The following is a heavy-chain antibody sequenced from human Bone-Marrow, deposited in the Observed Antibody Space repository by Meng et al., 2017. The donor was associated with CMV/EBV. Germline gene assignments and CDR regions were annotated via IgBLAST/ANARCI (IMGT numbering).Heavy chain of an antibody. CDR2: MWTDGNT. J-gene: IGHJ4*02. CDR3: VPDIVIVPVSY. D-gene: IGHD2-2*01. V-gene: IGHV3-66*02. CDR1: GFSVSYSY. Sequence: GESLKISCVASGFSVSYSYMNWVRQAPGKGLEWISVMWTDGNTCYADSVKGRFTISRDNSKNTVYLQMNSLRTEDTALYYCVPDIVIVPVSYWGQGTLVTVSS.